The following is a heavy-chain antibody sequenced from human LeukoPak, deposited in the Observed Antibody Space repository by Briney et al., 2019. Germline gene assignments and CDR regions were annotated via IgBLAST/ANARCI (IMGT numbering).Heavy chain of an antibody. CDR3: ARERYYDSSGWTYYYGMDV. J-gene: IGHJ6*02. V-gene: IGHV7-4-1*02. CDR1: GYTFTNYL. CDR2: INTNTGNP. Sequence: ASVKVSCKTSGYTFTNYLIHWVRQAPGQGLEWMGWINTNTGNPTYAQGFTGRFVFSLDTSVSTAYLQISSLKAEDTAVYYCARERYYDSSGWTYYYGMDVWGQGTTVTVSS. D-gene: IGHD3-22*01.